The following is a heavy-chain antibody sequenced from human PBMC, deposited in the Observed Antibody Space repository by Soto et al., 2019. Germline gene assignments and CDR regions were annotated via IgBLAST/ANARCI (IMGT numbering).Heavy chain of an antibody. J-gene: IGHJ3*02. D-gene: IGHD3-10*01. CDR3: AASGPTNYSGSGMGAAVDI. CDR1: GGSISSGGYY. V-gene: IGHV4-31*03. Sequence: QVQLQESGPGLVKPSQTLSLTCTVSGGSISSGGYYWSWIRQHPGKGLEWIGYIYYSGSTYYNPSLKSRVTVSVDTAKNQFSLELSSVTAADTAVYYCAASGPTNYSGSGMGAAVDICGQGTMVTVSS. CDR2: IYYSGST.